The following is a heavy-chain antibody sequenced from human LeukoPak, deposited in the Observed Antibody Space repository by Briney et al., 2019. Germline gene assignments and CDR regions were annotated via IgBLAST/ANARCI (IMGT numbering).Heavy chain of an antibody. CDR1: GFTFSSYS. CDR2: ISSSSSYI. Sequence: PGGSLRLSCAASGFTFSSYSMNWVRQAPGKGLEWVSSISSSSSYIYYADPVKGRFTISRDNAKNSLYLQMNSLRAEDTAVYYCAKVGYCSSTSCYHFDYWGQGTLVAVSS. J-gene: IGHJ4*02. CDR3: AKVGYCSSTSCYHFDY. D-gene: IGHD2-2*01. V-gene: IGHV3-21*01.